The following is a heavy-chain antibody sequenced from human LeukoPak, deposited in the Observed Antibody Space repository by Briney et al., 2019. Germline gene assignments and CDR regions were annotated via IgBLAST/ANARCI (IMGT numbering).Heavy chain of an antibody. CDR1: GFTFSSYS. Sequence: GGSLRLSCAASGFTFSSYSMNWVRQAPGKGLEWISYITSSSSIIYYGDSVKGRFTVSRDNAKNSLYLQMNSLRAEDTAVYYCARVGLWHYPVDSWGQGTLVTVSS. CDR2: ITSSSSII. CDR3: ARVGLWHYPVDS. V-gene: IGHV3-48*01. J-gene: IGHJ4*02. D-gene: IGHD1-7*01.